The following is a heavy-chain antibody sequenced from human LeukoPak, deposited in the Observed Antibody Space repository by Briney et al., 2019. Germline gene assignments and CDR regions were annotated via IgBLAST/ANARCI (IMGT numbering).Heavy chain of an antibody. J-gene: IGHJ4*02. CDR1: GGSISSADYY. CDR2: IYYSGST. CDR3: ARQPGYGDYPYYFDY. V-gene: IGHV4-30-4*08. D-gene: IGHD4-17*01. Sequence: SQTLSLTCTVSGGSISSADYYWTWIRQPPGKGLEWIGYIYYSGSTYYNPSLKSRVTISVDTSKNQFSLKLSSVTAADTAVYYCARQPGYGDYPYYFDYRGQGTLVTVSS.